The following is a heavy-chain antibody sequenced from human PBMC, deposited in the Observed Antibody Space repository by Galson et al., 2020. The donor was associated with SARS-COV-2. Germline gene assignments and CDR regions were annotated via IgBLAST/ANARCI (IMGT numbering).Heavy chain of an antibody. V-gene: IGHV3-23*01. Sequence: GGSLRLSCAASGFTFSTYEMTWVRQAPGKGLEWVSFINPSGDRTFYADSVKGRFTVSRDNSKNTLYLQLSSLRGEDTAVYYCVQGGWCDNWGQGTLVTVSS. J-gene: IGHJ4*02. CDR1: GFTFSTYE. CDR2: INPSGDRT. D-gene: IGHD6-19*01. CDR3: VQGGWCDN.